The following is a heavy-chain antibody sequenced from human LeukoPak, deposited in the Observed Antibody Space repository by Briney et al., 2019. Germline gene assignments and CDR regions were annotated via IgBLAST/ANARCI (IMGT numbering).Heavy chain of an antibody. V-gene: IGHV3-23*01. CDR3: AKYKGYDILTGSVGTDY. D-gene: IGHD3-9*01. CDR2: ISGSGGST. CDR1: GFTFSSYA. J-gene: IGHJ4*02. Sequence: GGSPRLSCAASGFTFSSYAMSWVRQAPGKGLEWVSAISGSGGSTYYADSVKGRFTISRDNSKNTLHLQMNSLRAEDTAVYYCAKYKGYDILTGSVGTDYWGQGTLVTVSS.